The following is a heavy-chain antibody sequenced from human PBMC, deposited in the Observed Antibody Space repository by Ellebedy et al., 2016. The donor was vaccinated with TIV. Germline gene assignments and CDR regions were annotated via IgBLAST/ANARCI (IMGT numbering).Heavy chain of an antibody. CDR1: GCTFSSYA. Sequence: PGGSLRLSCAASGCTFSSYAASWVCQAPGKGLEWVAGLNANDVVIAYSDPLKGRSTISTDNSKNTLSLQMNSLRADDTAVYYCAKETWESSGYYIDYWGQGTLVTVSS. D-gene: IGHD3-22*01. V-gene: IGHV3-23*01. CDR3: AKETWESSGYYIDY. CDR2: LNANDVVI. J-gene: IGHJ4*02.